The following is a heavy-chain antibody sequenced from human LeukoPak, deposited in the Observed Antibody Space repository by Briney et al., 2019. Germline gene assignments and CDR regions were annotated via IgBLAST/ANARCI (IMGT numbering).Heavy chain of an antibody. V-gene: IGHV1-69*06. CDR1: GGTFSSYA. CDR3: ARGTLLWFGELFRILDY. J-gene: IGHJ4*02. CDR2: IIPIFGTA. D-gene: IGHD3-10*01. Sequence: GASVKVSCKASGGTFSSYAISWVRQAPGQGLEWMGGIIPIFGTANYAQKFQGRVTITADKSTSTAYMELSSLRSEDTAVYYCARGTLLWFGELFRILDYWGQGTLVTVSS.